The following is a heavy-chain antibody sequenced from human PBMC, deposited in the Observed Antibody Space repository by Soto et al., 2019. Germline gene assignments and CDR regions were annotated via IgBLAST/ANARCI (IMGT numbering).Heavy chain of an antibody. Sequence: QVQLQESGPGLVKPSETLSLTCTVSGGSISSYYWSWIRQPPWKGLEWIGYIYYSGSTNYNPSLKSRVTISVDTSKNPFSLKLSSVTAADTAVYYCARYGGYCSSTSCYFAEYFQHWGQGTLVTVSS. CDR3: ARYGGYCSSTSCYFAEYFQH. V-gene: IGHV4-59*08. CDR2: IYYSGST. J-gene: IGHJ1*01. CDR1: GGSISSYY. D-gene: IGHD2-2*01.